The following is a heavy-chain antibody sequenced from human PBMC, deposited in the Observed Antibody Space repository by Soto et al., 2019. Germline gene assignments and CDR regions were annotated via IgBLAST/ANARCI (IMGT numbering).Heavy chain of an antibody. D-gene: IGHD1-26*01. V-gene: IGHV3-48*01. Sequence: AGGSLRLSCAASGFTFSSYSMNWVRQAPGKGLEWVSYIGTSGIPTHYADSVEGRFTISRDDAENSLYLHMNTLTAEDTAVYFCARSGSFDYWDPGTLVTVSS. CDR2: IGTSGIPT. J-gene: IGHJ4*02. CDR1: GFTFSSYS. CDR3: ARSGSFDY.